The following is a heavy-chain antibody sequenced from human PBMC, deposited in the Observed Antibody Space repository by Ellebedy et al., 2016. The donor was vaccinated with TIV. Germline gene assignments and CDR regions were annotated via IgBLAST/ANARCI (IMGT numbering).Heavy chain of an antibody. J-gene: IGHJ4*02. CDR2: ISRLDDST. V-gene: IGHV3-23*01. Sequence: GGSLRLSXSASGFIFRNYVMSWVRQAPGKGLKWVSGISRLDDSTYYADSVKGRFTISRDNPKNTVYLQMNNLRAEDTDVYHCAKDRDDDGDFVFDSWGQGTLVIVS. CDR3: AKDRDDDGDFVFDS. D-gene: IGHD4-17*01. CDR1: GFIFRNYV.